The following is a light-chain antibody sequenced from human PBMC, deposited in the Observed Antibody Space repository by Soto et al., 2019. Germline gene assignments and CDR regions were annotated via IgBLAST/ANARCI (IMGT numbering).Light chain of an antibody. J-gene: IGLJ3*02. CDR1: SSNIGRNT. V-gene: IGLV1-44*01. Sequence: QSALTQPPSVSGTPGQRVTISCSGSSSNIGRNTVKWYRQLPGTAPKLLIGSSDQRPSGVPDRFSGSQSGTSASLAISGLQSEDEAVYICAACDESLNVWVLGAG. CDR2: SSD. CDR3: AACDESLNVWV.